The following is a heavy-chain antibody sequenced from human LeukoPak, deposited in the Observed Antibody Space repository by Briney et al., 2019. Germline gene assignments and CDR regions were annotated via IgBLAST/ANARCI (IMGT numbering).Heavy chain of an antibody. J-gene: IGHJ4*02. D-gene: IGHD5-12*01. CDR1: GGSFSGYY. CDR2: INHSGST. Sequence: SETLSLTCAVYGGSFSGYYWSWIRQPPGKGLEWIGEINHSGSTNYNPSLKSRVTISVDTSKNQFSLRLSSVTAADTAVYYCARDYSGYDLALDYWGQGTLVTVSS. CDR3: ARDYSGYDLALDY. V-gene: IGHV4-34*01.